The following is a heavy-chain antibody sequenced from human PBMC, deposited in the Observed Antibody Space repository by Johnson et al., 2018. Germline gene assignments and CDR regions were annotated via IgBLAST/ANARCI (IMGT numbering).Heavy chain of an antibody. V-gene: IGHV3-30*18. J-gene: IGHJ6*03. CDR2: ISYDGNDK. CDR1: GFTFSDYG. Sequence: QVQLVQSGGGVVQPGRSLRLSCAASGFTFSDYGMHWVRQAPGKGLEWVAFISYDGNDKYSADSVKGRFTVFRDNSRNTLYMQMNSLRAEETAMYYCAKECCSATRGDARRLVNFYYYMDVWGKGTTVTVS. D-gene: IGHD2-15*01. CDR3: AKECCSATRGDARRLVNFYYYMDV.